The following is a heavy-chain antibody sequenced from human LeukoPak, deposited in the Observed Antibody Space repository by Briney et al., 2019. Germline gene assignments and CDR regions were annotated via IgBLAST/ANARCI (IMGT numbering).Heavy chain of an antibody. J-gene: IGHJ6*02. V-gene: IGHV4-4*02. CDR2: IYHSGST. D-gene: IGHD3-3*01. Sequence: PSETLSLTCAVSGGSISSSNWWSWVRQPPGKGLEWIGEIYHSGSTNYNPSLKSRVTISVDKSKNQFSLKLSSVTAADTAVYYCARAGLGRFLEWLSPNYYYYYGMDVWGQGTTVTVSS. CDR1: GGSISSSNW. CDR3: ARAGLGRFLEWLSPNYYYYYGMDV.